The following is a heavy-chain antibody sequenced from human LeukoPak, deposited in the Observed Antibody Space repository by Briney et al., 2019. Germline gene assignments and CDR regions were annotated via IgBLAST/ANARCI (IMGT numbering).Heavy chain of an antibody. J-gene: IGHJ4*02. V-gene: IGHV3-74*01. D-gene: IGHD3-10*02. CDR2: IKGDGSSI. CDR3: ARGGLFAYYLDY. CDR1: GFSFTSYW. Sequence: PGGSLRLSCAASGFSFTSYWMHWVRQAPWKGLVWVSRIKGDGSSISYADSVEGRFTISRDNAKNTVYLQMNSLRAEDTAVYYCARGGLFAYYLDYWGQGTLVTVSS.